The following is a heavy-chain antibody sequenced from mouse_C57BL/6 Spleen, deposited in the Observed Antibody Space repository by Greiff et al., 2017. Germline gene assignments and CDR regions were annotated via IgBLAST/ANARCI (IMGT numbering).Heavy chain of an antibody. Sequence: DVMLVESGGDLVKPGGSLKLSCAASGFTFSSYGMSWVRQTPDKRLEWVATISSGGSYTYYPDRVKGRFTISRDNAKNTLYLQMSSLKSEDTAMYYCARADYDRGGFAYWGQGTLVTVSA. V-gene: IGHV5-6*02. D-gene: IGHD2-4*01. CDR1: GFTFSSYG. CDR3: ARADYDRGGFAY. J-gene: IGHJ3*01. CDR2: ISSGGSYT.